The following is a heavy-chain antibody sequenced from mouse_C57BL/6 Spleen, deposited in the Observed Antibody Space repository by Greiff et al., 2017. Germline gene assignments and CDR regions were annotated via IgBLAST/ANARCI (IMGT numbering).Heavy chain of an antibody. V-gene: IGHV1-80*01. Sequence: QVQLQQSGAELVKPGASVKISCKASGYAFSSYWMNWVKQRPGKGLEWIGQIYPGAGDTNYNGKFKGKATLTADKSSSTAYMQLSRLTAEDAAVYFCARSVGDGFPLDYWGQGTTLTVSS. J-gene: IGHJ2*01. CDR3: ARSVGDGFPLDY. D-gene: IGHD2-3*01. CDR1: GYAFSSYW. CDR2: IYPGAGDT.